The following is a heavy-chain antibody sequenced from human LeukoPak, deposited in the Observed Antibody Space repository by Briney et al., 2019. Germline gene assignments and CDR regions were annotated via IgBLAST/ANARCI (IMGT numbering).Heavy chain of an antibody. CDR2: IYYSWST. CDR3: ARYGSGSYYGIPNYYYYMDV. J-gene: IGHJ6*03. D-gene: IGHD3-10*01. Sequence: PSETLSLTCTVSGGSISSYYWSWIRQPPGKGLEWIGYIYYSWSTNYNPSLKSRVTISVDTSKNQFSLKLSSVTAADTAVYYCARYGSGSYYGIPNYYYYMDVWGKGTTVTISS. V-gene: IGHV4-59*01. CDR1: GGSISSYY.